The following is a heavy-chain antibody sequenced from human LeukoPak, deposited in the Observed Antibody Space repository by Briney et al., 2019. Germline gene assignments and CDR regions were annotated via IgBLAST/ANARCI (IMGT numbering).Heavy chain of an antibody. CDR1: GYTFTSYY. V-gene: IGHV1-46*01. Sequence: PGASVKVSCKASGYTFTSYYMHWVRQAPGQGLEWMGIINPSGGSTSYAQNFQGRVTMTRDTSTSTVYMEVSSLRSEDTAVYYCARDPGGEQQLAQFDYWGQGTLVTVSS. CDR3: ARDPGGEQQLAQFDY. CDR2: INPSGGST. D-gene: IGHD6-13*01. J-gene: IGHJ4*02.